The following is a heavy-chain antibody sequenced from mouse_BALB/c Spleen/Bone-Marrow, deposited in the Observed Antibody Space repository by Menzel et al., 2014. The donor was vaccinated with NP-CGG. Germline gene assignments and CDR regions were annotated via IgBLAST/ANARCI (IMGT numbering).Heavy chain of an antibody. CDR3: ARDYYCNIYAMDY. CDR1: GFTFTDYY. CDR2: IRNKSNGYTT. D-gene: IGHD1-1*01. J-gene: IGHJ4*01. V-gene: IGHV7-3*02. Sequence: EVQLVESGGGLVQPGGSLRLSCATSGFTFTDYYMSWVRQPQGKALEWLGSIRNKSNGYTTEYSASVKGRFTISRDNSQSILYLQMNTLRAEDSATYYCARDYYCNIYAMDYWGQGTSVTVSS.